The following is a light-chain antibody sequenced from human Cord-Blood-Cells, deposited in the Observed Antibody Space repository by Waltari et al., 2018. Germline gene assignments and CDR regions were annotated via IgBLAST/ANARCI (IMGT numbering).Light chain of an antibody. J-gene: IGKJ4*01. Sequence: DIQMTQSPSSLSASVGDRVPITCQASQDISNYLNWYQQKPGKAPKLLIYDASNLETGVPSRFSGSGSGTDFTFTISSLQHEDIATYYCQQYDNLPLTFGGGTKVEIK. CDR1: QDISNY. V-gene: IGKV1-33*01. CDR2: DAS. CDR3: QQYDNLPLT.